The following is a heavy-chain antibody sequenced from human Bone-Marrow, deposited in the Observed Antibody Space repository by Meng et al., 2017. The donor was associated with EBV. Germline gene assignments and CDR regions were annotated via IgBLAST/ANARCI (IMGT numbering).Heavy chain of an antibody. Sequence: QITVNEYRPTLINPTPPLTLTSTFSGFSLSTSGMGVAWIRQPPGKALEWLALIYWDDETRYSPALKNRLTVTKDSSKNQVVFRMANLDPADTATYYCAHRRSDSGWFGYWGQGTLVTVSS. V-gene: IGHV2-5*02. CDR3: AHRRSDSGWFGY. J-gene: IGHJ4*02. CDR1: GFSLSTSGMG. D-gene: IGHD6-19*01. CDR2: IYWDDET.